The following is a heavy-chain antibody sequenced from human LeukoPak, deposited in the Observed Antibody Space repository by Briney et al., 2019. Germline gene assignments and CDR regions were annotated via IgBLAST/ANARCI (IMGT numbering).Heavy chain of an antibody. D-gene: IGHD4-23*01. CDR1: GFTFSSYA. V-gene: IGHV3-21*01. CDR2: ISDISDYI. Sequence: GGSLTLSCAASGFTFSSYAMSWVREAPAGGLEWVSSISDISDYIYYVDSVKGRFIISRDNAKNSVYLQMDSLRAEDTAVYYCARNPAGYGGDVGSGYWGQGTLVTVSS. CDR3: ARNPAGYGGDVGSGY. J-gene: IGHJ4*02.